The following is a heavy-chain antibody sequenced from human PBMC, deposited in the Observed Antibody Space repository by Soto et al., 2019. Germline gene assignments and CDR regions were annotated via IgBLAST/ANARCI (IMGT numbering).Heavy chain of an antibody. CDR3: ATEVAGGSCYGCYWFDP. Sequence: ASVKVSCKVSGYTLTELSMHWVRQAPGKGLEWMGGFDPEDGETIYAQKFQGRVTMTEDTSTDTAYMELSSLRSEDTAVYYCATEVAGGSCYGCYWFDPWGQGTLVTVSS. CDR1: GYTLTELS. J-gene: IGHJ5*02. D-gene: IGHD2-15*01. CDR2: FDPEDGET. V-gene: IGHV1-24*01.